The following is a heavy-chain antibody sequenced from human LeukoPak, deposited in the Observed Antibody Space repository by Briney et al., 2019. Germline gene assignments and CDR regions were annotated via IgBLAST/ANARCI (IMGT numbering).Heavy chain of an antibody. CDR2: IYSGGST. CDR1: GFTVSSNY. D-gene: IGHD3-22*01. V-gene: IGHV3-53*01. CDR3: ARRNTYYYDSSGYSTYYFDY. J-gene: IGHJ4*02. Sequence: PGRSLRLSCAASGFTVSSNYMSWVRQAPGKGLEWVSVIYSGGSTYYADSVKGRFTISRDNSKNTLYLQMNGLRAEDTAVYYCARRNTYYYDSSGYSTYYFDYWGQGTLVTVSS.